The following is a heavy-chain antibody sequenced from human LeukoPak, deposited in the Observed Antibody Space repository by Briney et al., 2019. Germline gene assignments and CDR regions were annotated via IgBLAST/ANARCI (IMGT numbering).Heavy chain of an antibody. J-gene: IGHJ4*02. V-gene: IGHV1-24*01. Sequence: ASVKVSCKVSGYTLTELSMHWVRQAPGKGLEWMGGFDPEDGETIYAQKFRGRVTMTEDTSTDTAYMELSSLRSEDTAVYYCATPSTGYSSSWYPAYFDYWGQGTLVTVSS. CDR1: GYTLTELS. CDR2: FDPEDGET. D-gene: IGHD6-13*01. CDR3: ATPSTGYSSSWYPAYFDY.